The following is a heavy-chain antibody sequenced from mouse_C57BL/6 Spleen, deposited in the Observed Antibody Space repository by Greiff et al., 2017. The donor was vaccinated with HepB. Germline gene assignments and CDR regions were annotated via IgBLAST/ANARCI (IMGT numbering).Heavy chain of an antibody. Sequence: QVQLKQSGPGLVQPSQSLSITCTVSGFSLTSYGVHWVRQSPGKGLEWLGVIWSGGSTDYNAAFISRLSISKDNSKSQVFFKMNSLQADDTAIYYCARGTGYWYCDVWGTGTTVTVSS. CDR1: GFSLTSYG. J-gene: IGHJ1*03. V-gene: IGHV2-2*01. D-gene: IGHD3-3*01. CDR3: ARGTGYWYCDV. CDR2: IWSGGST.